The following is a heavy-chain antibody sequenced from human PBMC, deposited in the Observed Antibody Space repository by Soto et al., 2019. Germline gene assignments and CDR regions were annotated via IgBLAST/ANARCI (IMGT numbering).Heavy chain of an antibody. CDR1: GGSISSSSYY. Sequence: SETLSLTCTVSGGSISSSSYYWGWIRQPPGKGLEWIGSIYYSGSTYYNTSLKSRVTISVDTSKNQFSLKLSSVTAADTAVYYFARLAVALMYVSYYYYYYMDVWGKGTTVTVPS. V-gene: IGHV4-39*01. D-gene: IGHD6-19*01. J-gene: IGHJ6*03. CDR3: ARLAVALMYVSYYYYYYMDV. CDR2: IYYSGST.